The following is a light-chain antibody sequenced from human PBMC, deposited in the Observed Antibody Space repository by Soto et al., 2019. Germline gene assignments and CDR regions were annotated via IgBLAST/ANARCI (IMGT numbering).Light chain of an antibody. CDR2: YDS. CDR1: NIGSKS. J-gene: IGLJ2*01. CDR3: QVWDSSSDRGVV. V-gene: IGLV3-21*04. Sequence: SYELTQPPSVSVAPGKTARITCGGNNIGSKSVHCYQQKPGQAPVLVIYYDSDRPSGIPERFSGSNSGNTATLTISRVEAGDEADYYCQVWDSSSDRGVVFGGGTKVTVL.